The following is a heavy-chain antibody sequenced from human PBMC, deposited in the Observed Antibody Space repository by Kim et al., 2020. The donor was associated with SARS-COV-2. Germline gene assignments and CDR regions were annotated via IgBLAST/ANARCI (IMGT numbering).Heavy chain of an antibody. V-gene: IGHV3-9*01. CDR1: GFTFGDYA. D-gene: IGHD3-3*01. Sequence: GGSLRLSCAASGFTFGDYAMHWVRQAPGKGLEWVSGISWNSGSIGYADSVKGRFTISRDNAKNSLYLQMNSLRAEDTALYYCARIIIGGFAFDIWGQGTMPTVSS. J-gene: IGHJ3*02. CDR3: ARIIIGGFAFDI. CDR2: ISWNSGSI.